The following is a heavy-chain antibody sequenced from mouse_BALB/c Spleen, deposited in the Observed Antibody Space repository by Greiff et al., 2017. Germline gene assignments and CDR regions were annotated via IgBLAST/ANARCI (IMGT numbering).Heavy chain of an antibody. J-gene: IGHJ2*01. CDR3: ARHEDGLDY. CDR1: GFAFSSYD. V-gene: IGHV5-12-1*01. CDR2: ISSGGGST. D-gene: IGHD2-3*01. Sequence: EVQVVESGGGLVKPGGSLKLSCAASGFAFSSYDMSWVRQTPEKRLEWVAYISSGGGSTYYPDTVKGRFTISRDNAKNTLYLQMSSLKSEDTAMYYCARHEDGLDYWGQGTTLTVSS.